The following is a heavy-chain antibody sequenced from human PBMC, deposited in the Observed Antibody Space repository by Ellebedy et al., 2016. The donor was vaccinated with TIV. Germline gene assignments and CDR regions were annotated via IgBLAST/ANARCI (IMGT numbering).Heavy chain of an antibody. Sequence: AASVKVSCKASGYTFTGYYMHWVRQAPGQGLEWMGWINPNSGGTNYAQKFQGRVTMTRDTSISTAYMELSRLRSDDTAVYYCARAGSSGCLGCYYGMDVWGQGTTVTVSS. CDR2: INPNSGGT. D-gene: IGHD6-19*01. CDR3: ARAGSSGCLGCYYGMDV. J-gene: IGHJ6*02. V-gene: IGHV1-2*02. CDR1: GYTFTGYY.